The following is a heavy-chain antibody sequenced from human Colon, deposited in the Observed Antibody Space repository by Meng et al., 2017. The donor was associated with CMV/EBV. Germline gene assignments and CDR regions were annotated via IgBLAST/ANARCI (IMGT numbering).Heavy chain of an antibody. CDR2: IYPGDSDT. Sequence: GGPLRLSCKGSGYSFTSYWIGWVRQMPGKGLEWMGIIYPGDSDTRYSPSFQGQVTISADKSISTAYLQWSSLKASDTAMYYCARQYCSSTSCYEGNFDYWGQGTLVTVSS. CDR1: GYSFTSYW. D-gene: IGHD2-2*01. J-gene: IGHJ4*02. V-gene: IGHV5-51*01. CDR3: ARQYCSSTSCYEGNFDY.